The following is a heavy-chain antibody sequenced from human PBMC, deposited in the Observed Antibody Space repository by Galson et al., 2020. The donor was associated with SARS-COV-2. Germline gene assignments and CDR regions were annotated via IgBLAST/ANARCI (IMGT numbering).Heavy chain of an antibody. Sequence: SVKVSCKASGGTFSSYAISWVRQAPGQGLEWMGGIIPILGIANYAQKFQGRVTITADKSTSTAYMELSSLRSEDTAVYYCARAVLYCSSTSCYPKGWFDPWGQVTLVNVSS. CDR1: GGTFSSYA. J-gene: IGHJ5*02. CDR2: IIPILGIA. D-gene: IGHD2-2*01. CDR3: ARAVLYCSSTSCYPKGWFDP. V-gene: IGHV1-69*10.